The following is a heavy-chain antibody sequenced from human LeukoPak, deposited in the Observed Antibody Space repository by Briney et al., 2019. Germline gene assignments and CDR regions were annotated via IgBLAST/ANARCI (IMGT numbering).Heavy chain of an antibody. J-gene: IGHJ4*02. CDR3: AKGTLGGFMIVVVFDY. CDR1: GFTFSSYA. Sequence: GGSLRLSCAASGFTFSSYAMSWVRQAPGKGLEWVSAISGSGGNTYYADSVKGRFTISRDNSKNTLYLQMNSLRAEDTAVYYCAKGTLGGFMIVVVFDYWGQGTLVTVSS. D-gene: IGHD3-22*01. CDR2: ISGSGGNT. V-gene: IGHV3-23*01.